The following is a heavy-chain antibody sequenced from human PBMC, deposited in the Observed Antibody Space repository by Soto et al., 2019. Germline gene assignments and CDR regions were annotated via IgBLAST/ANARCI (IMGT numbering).Heavy chain of an antibody. CDR2: IVPMFGTS. Sequence: QERLVQSGAEVRKPGSSVKVSCKVTGGTSTRYAINWVRQAPGQGLEWMGGIVPMFGTSKYAQKFQGRVTITADTSTNIAYMELRRLRSEDTGVYYCNRGSEYDFWSGYLWGQGTLVSVSS. J-gene: IGHJ4*02. CDR3: NRGSEYDFWSGYL. CDR1: GGTSTRYA. D-gene: IGHD3-3*01. V-gene: IGHV1-69*06.